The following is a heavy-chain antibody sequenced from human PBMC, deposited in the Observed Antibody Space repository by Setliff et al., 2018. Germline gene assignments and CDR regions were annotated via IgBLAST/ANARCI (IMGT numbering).Heavy chain of an antibody. J-gene: IGHJ4*03. CDR2: IVGNGVYT. V-gene: IGHV3-11*05. CDR1: GFSFSDYS. CDR3: ARDNNYYDSSGYYSGSDV. D-gene: IGHD3-22*01. Sequence: GGSLRLSCAASGFSFSDYSMTWIRQAPGKGLEWISDIVGNGVYTNYADSVKGRFTISRDNAKKSLSLQMNSLRAEDTAVYYCARDNNYYDSSGYYSGSDVWGQGILVTVSS.